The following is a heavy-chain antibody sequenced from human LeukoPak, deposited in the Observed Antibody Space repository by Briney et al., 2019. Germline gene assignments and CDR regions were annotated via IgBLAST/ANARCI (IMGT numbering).Heavy chain of an antibody. CDR2: ISYDGSNK. J-gene: IGHJ6*04. CDR1: GFTFSSYG. CDR3: AKGDIVVVPAVKLRVGMDV. D-gene: IGHD2-2*01. V-gene: IGHV3-30*18. Sequence: GRSLRLSRAASGFTFSSYGMHWVRQAPGKGLEWVAVISYDGSNKYYADSVKGRFTISRDNSKNTLYLQMNSLRAEDTAVYYCAKGDIVVVPAVKLRVGMDVWGKGTTVTVSS.